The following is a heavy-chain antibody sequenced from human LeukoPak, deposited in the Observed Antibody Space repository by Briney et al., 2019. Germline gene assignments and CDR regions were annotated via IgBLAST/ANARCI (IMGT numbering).Heavy chain of an antibody. CDR2: ISAYNGNT. Sequence: ASVRVSSTASGYTFTSYGISWVRQAPGQGLEWMGWISAYNGNTNYAQKLQGRVTMTTDTSTSTAYMELRSLRSDDTAVYYCARDLFGPGATNFDYWGQGTLVTVSS. CDR3: ARDLFGPGATNFDY. J-gene: IGHJ4*02. CDR1: GYTFTSYG. D-gene: IGHD1-26*01. V-gene: IGHV1-18*01.